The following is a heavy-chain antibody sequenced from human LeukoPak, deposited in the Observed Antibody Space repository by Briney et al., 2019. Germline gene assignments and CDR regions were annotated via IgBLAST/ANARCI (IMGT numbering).Heavy chain of an antibody. D-gene: IGHD2-15*01. CDR3: ARQDVSHGVFDY. Sequence: ASVTVSCKASGYTFTSYGISWVRQAPGQGLEWMRWISAYNGNTNYAQKLQGRVTMTTDTSTSTAYMELRSLRSDDTAVYYCARQDVSHGVFDYWGQGTLVTVSS. J-gene: IGHJ4*02. CDR2: ISAYNGNT. CDR1: GYTFTSYG. V-gene: IGHV1-18*01.